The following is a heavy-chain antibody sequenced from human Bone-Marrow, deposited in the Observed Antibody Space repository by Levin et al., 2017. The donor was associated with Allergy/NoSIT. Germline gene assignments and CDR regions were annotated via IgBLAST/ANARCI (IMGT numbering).Heavy chain of an antibody. Sequence: PGGSLRLSCAASGFTFSSYAMKSWVRQAPGKGLEWVSAISGSGGSTYYADSVKGRFTISRDNSKNTLYLQMNSLRAEDTAVYYCAKVSYGDYDYYYYYYMDVWGKGTTVTVSS. CDR2: ISGSGGST. V-gene: IGHV3-23*01. D-gene: IGHD4-17*01. CDR1: GFTFSSYA. J-gene: IGHJ6*03. CDR3: AKVSYGDYDYYYYYYMDV.